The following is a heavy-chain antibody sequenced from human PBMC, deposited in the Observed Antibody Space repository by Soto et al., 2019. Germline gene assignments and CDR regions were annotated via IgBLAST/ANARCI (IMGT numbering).Heavy chain of an antibody. V-gene: IGHV1-18*04. CDR3: AKDGYGNNDGDALHI. Sequence: QGQLVQSGAEVKKPGASVKVSCKASGYTFTSFGITWVRQAPGQGLEWMGWISTYNGKANYAQKLQGRVTVTRDTSTNTAYMELRSLRSDDTAAYYCAKDGYGNNDGDALHIWGQGTMVTVSS. CDR1: GYTFTSFG. D-gene: IGHD4-4*01. J-gene: IGHJ3*02. CDR2: ISTYNGKA.